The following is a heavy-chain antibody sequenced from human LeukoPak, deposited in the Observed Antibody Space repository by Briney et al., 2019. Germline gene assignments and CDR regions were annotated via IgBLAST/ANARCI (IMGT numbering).Heavy chain of an antibody. D-gene: IGHD5-12*01. CDR3: AKSGGYSGYDLGY. Sequence: GGSLRLSCAASAFTFSSYAMSWVRQAPGKGLEWVSGISGSGGSTYYADSVKGRFTLSRDNSKNTLYLQMNSLRAEDTAVYYCAKSGGYSGYDLGYWGQGTLVTVAS. J-gene: IGHJ4*02. CDR2: ISGSGGST. V-gene: IGHV3-23*01. CDR1: AFTFSSYA.